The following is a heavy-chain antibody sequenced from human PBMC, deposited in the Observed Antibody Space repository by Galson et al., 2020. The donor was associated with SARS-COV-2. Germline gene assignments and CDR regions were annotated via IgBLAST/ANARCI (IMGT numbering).Heavy chain of an antibody. Sequence: SETLSLTCTVSGASIRSYYWSWIRQPPGKGLEWIGNIHYSGSTNYNPSLKSRVTISIDTSKTQFPLKLRSVTAADTAVYFCARDRDGYNDPIDYWGQGTLGTVSS. J-gene: IGHJ4*02. CDR2: IHYSGST. CDR3: ARDRDGYNDPIDY. D-gene: IGHD5-12*01. V-gene: IGHV4-59*13. CDR1: GASIRSYY.